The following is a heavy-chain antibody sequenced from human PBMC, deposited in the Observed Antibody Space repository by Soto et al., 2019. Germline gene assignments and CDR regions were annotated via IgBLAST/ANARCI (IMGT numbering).Heavy chain of an antibody. CDR2: ISATGGST. V-gene: IGHV3-23*01. CDR3: AKDRLAGNFDY. CDR1: GFTFNNYA. Sequence: EVQVLDSGGGLVQPGGSLRLSCAASGFTFNNYAMNWVRQAPGKGLEWVATISATGGSTYYADSVKGRFTISRDNSKNTLYLQMNGMRVEDTDVYHCAKDRLAGNFDYWGQGTQVTVSS. J-gene: IGHJ4*02.